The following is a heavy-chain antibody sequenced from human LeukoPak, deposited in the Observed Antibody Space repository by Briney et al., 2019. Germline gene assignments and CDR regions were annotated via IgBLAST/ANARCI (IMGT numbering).Heavy chain of an antibody. Sequence: GGSLRLSCAVSGITLSNYGMSWVRQAPGKGLEWVAGISGSGGRTNYADAVKGRFTISRDNAKNTLFLQMNSLRAEDTAVYFCAKRGVVIRVILVGFHKEAYYFDSWGQGALVTVSS. CDR3: AKRGVVIRVILVGFHKEAYYFDS. V-gene: IGHV3-23*01. CDR2: ISGSGGRT. D-gene: IGHD3-22*01. CDR1: GITLSNYG. J-gene: IGHJ4*02.